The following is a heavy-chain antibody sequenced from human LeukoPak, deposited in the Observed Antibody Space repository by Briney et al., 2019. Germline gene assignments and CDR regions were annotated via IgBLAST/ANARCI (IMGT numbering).Heavy chain of an antibody. V-gene: IGHV3-30-3*01. CDR2: ISYDGSNN. CDR3: AKDRGVKGWFFDCYYYGMDV. Sequence: GGSLRLSCGASGFIFSDYAMHWVRQAPGKGLEWVAVISYDGSNNHYTDTVKGRFTISRDISTDTLYLQMNNLRTEDTAVYFCAKDRGVKGWFFDCYYYGMDVWGQGTTVIVSS. J-gene: IGHJ6*02. CDR1: GFIFSDYA. D-gene: IGHD6-19*01.